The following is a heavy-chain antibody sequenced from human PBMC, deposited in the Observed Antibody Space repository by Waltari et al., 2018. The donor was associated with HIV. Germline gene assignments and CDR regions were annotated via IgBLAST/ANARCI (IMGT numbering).Heavy chain of an antibody. CDR2: ISGSGDKT. CDR1: GFNFREYA. CDR3: STYTFSCFDY. D-gene: IGHD3-16*01. V-gene: IGHV3-23*01. Sequence: VQLLEYGGGLVRPGGYLCLSCAAYGFNFREYARAWVRQAPGMGRECVSGISGSGDKTFHMGPVKGRFTISRDNSKKTLTLHMRTLRDDGTALYYCSTYTFSCFDYWGPGTPVTVSS. J-gene: IGHJ4*02.